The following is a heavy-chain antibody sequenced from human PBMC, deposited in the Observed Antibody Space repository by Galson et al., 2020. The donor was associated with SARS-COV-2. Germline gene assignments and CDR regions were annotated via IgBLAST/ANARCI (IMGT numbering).Heavy chain of an antibody. V-gene: IGHV4-39*01. J-gene: IGHJ4*02. CDR3: ARHKNSQWLGGYYFDY. Sequence: ETSETLSLTCTVSGASISSTNYYWGWIRQPPGKGLDWIGSINYSGSTYYNPSLKSRVTISVDTSKNQFSLKLSSVTAADTAVYYCARHKNSQWLGGYYFDYWGQGTLVTVSS. CDR1: GASISSTNYY. CDR2: INYSGST. D-gene: IGHD6-19*01.